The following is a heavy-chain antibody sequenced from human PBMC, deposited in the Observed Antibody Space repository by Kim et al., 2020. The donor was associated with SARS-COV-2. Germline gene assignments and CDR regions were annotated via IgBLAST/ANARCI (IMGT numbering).Heavy chain of an antibody. V-gene: IGHV1-46*01. CDR3: ARDRGLAAAGTGYYFDY. Sequence: FQGRVTMTRDTSTSTVYMELSSLRSEDTAVYYCARDRGLAAAGTGYYFDYWGQGTLVTVSS. J-gene: IGHJ4*02. D-gene: IGHD6-13*01.